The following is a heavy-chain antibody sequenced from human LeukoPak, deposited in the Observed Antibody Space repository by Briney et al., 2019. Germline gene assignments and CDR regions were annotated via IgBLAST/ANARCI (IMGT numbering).Heavy chain of an antibody. CDR1: GGSISSSSYY. J-gene: IGHJ6*03. Sequence: SETLSLTCTVSGGSISSSSYYWGWIRQPPGKGLEWIGSIYYSGSTYYNPSLKSRVTISVDTSKNQFSLKLSSVTAADTAVYYCARAGWSGYMDVWGKGTTVTVSS. V-gene: IGHV4-39*07. CDR3: ARAGWSGYMDV. D-gene: IGHD2-15*01. CDR2: IYYSGST.